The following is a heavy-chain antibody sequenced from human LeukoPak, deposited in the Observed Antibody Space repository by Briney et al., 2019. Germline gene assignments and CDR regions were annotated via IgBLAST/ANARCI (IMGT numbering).Heavy chain of an antibody. CDR2: ISSSSSTI. D-gene: IGHD4-11*01. V-gene: IGHV3-48*02. CDR1: GFTLSNFG. CDR3: ASLRYYSNYI. Sequence: GGPLRLSCPASGFTLSNFGMNWFAHPPGKGRGWVSYISSSSSTIYYADSVRGRFTISRDNAKNSLYLQMNSLRDEDTAVYYCASLRYYSNYIWGQGTLVTVSS. J-gene: IGHJ4*02.